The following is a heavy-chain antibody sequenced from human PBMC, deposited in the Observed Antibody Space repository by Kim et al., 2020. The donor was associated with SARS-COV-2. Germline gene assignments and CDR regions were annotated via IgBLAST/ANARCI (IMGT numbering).Heavy chain of an antibody. D-gene: IGHD4-17*01. Sequence: SETLSLTCTVSGGSISNYYWSWIRQPAGKGLEWIGLIHSSGSTNCNPSLKSRVTMSVDTSQNQFSLKLSSVTAADTAVYYCARNGDYAAKDWGQGILATVSS. CDR3: ARNGDYAAKD. J-gene: IGHJ4*02. CDR2: IHSSGST. CDR1: GGSISNYY. V-gene: IGHV4-4*07.